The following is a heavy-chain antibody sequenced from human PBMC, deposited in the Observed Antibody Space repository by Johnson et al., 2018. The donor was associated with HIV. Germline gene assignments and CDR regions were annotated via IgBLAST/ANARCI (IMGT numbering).Heavy chain of an antibody. V-gene: IGHV3-30*02. J-gene: IGHJ3*02. CDR2: IRYDGSNK. CDR3: ASRGDCGGDCYSAFDI. Sequence: QVQLVESGGGVVRPGGSLRLSCAASGFTFSSFAMHWVRQAPGKGLEWMAFIRYDGSNKYYADSVKGRFTISRDNSKNTLYLQMNSLRAEDTAVYYCASRGDCGGDCYSAFDIWGQGTMVTVSS. CDR1: GFTFSSFA. D-gene: IGHD2-21*02.